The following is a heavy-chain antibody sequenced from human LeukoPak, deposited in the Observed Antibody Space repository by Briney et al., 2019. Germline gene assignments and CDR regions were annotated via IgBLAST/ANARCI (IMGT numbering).Heavy chain of an antibody. J-gene: IGHJ6*02. D-gene: IGHD6-19*01. Sequence: GASVKVSCKASGGTFSSYAISWVRQAPGQGLEWMGGIIPIFGTANYAQKFQGRVTITADESTSTAYMELSSLRSEDTAVYYCARVIRGSFSSGWYSDYYYYGMDVWGQGTTVTVSS. V-gene: IGHV1-69*13. CDR3: ARVIRGSFSSGWYSDYYYYGMDV. CDR2: IIPIFGTA. CDR1: GGTFSSYA.